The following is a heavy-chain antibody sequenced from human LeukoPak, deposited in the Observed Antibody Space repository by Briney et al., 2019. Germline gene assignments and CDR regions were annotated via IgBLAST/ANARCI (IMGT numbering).Heavy chain of an antibody. CDR1: GFIFSSYS. J-gene: IGHJ3*01. D-gene: IGHD3-22*01. V-gene: IGHV3-48*01. CDR2: ISSSSSPI. CDR3: ARDHHRRLYDSQARDTFDV. Sequence: GGSLRLSCAASGFIFSSYSMNWVRQAPGKGLEWVSYISSSSSPIYYADSVKGRFTISRDKAKNSLYLQMNSLRAEDAAVYYCARDHHRRLYDSQARDTFDVWGQGTVVTVSS.